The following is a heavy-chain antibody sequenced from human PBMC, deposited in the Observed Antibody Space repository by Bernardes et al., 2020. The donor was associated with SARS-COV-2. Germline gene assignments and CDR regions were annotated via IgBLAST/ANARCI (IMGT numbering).Heavy chain of an antibody. CDR3: AKDPRVFLITFGRSMYHFDS. CDR1: GFTFNNHG. D-gene: IGHD3-16*01. J-gene: IGHJ4*01. CDR2: ISYEGSIK. Sequence: GGSLRLSCAASGFTFNNHGMHWFRQAPGKGLEWVAFISYEGSIKKYAESLKGRFTVSRDHSKNTLYLQMDSLRAEDTAVYYCAKDPRVFLITFGRSMYHFDSWGHGTLVTVSS. V-gene: IGHV3-30*18.